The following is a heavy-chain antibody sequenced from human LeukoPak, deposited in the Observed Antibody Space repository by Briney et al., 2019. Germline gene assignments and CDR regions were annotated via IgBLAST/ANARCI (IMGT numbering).Heavy chain of an antibody. CDR3: AREGCSGGVCYFDY. V-gene: IGHV4-4*07. CDR2: ISSSGTS. D-gene: IGHD2-15*01. J-gene: IGHJ4*02. CDR1: GGSNNYYY. Sequence: KPSETLSLTCSVSGGSNNYYYWTWIRQPAGKGLEWIGRISSSGTSNYTPSLRSRVTLSIDMSENQFSLKLSSVTAADTAVYFCAREGCSGGVCYFDYWGRGTLVTVSS.